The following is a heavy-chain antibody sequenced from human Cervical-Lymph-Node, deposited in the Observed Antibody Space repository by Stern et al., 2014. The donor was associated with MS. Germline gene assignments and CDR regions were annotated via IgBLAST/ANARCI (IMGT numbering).Heavy chain of an antibody. CDR1: GFRFDDYA. Sequence: EVQLVESGGGLVQPGRSLRLSCAASGFRFDDYAMYWVRQAPGKGLEWVSGISWSSGKIGYADSDKGRFTISKDNVKNSLFLQMNSLRSEDTASYYCARAIEFCSGGNCEPYYYYGIDVWGQGTRVTVS. V-gene: IGHV3-9*01. CDR3: ARAIEFCSGGNCEPYYYYGIDV. CDR2: ISWSSGKI. D-gene: IGHD2-15*01. J-gene: IGHJ6*02.